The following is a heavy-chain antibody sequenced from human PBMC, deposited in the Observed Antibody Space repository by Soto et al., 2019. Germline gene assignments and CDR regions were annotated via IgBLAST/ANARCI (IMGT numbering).Heavy chain of an antibody. D-gene: IGHD3-22*01. CDR3: ARVGSGYYYAFDI. Sequence: QVQLVQSGAEVKKPGASVKVSCKASGYTFTSYGISWVRQAPGQGLEWMGWISAYNGNTNYAQKLQGRVTMTTDTSTSTDYLELRSMRSDDTAVYYCARVGSGYYYAFDIWGQGKMVTVSS. J-gene: IGHJ3*02. CDR1: GYTFTSYG. CDR2: ISAYNGNT. V-gene: IGHV1-18*01.